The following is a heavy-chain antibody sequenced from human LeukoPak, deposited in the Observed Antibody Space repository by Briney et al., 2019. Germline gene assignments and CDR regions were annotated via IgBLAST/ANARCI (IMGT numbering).Heavy chain of an antibody. CDR1: GFTFSDYY. Sequence: GGSLRLSCAASGFTFSDYYMSWIRQAPGKGLEWVSYISSSGSTIYYADSVKGRFTISRDNAKNSLYLQMNSLRAEDTAVFYCAKSNGRADAPYHFDYWGRGTLVTVSS. D-gene: IGHD2-8*01. CDR2: ISSSGSTI. J-gene: IGHJ4*02. CDR3: AKSNGRADAPYHFDY. V-gene: IGHV3-11*04.